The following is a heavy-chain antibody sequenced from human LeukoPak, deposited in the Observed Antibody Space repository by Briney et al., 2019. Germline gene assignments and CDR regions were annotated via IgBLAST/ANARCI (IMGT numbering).Heavy chain of an antibody. V-gene: IGHV3-7*01. J-gene: IGHJ4*02. CDR1: GFTFSSYW. D-gene: IGHD6-13*01. CDR3: ARLGTAEGTLEDY. CDR2: IKQDGSEK. Sequence: GGSLRLSCAAAGFTFSSYWMSWVHQAPGKGLDWVANIKQDGSEKYYVDSVKGRFTISRDNAKNSLYLQMNSLRAEDTAVYYCARLGTAEGTLEDYWGQGTLVTVSS.